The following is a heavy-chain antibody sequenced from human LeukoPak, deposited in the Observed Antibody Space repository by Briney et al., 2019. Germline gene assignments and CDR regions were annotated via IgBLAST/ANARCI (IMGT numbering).Heavy chain of an antibody. V-gene: IGHV4-31*03. J-gene: IGHJ6*02. CDR2: IYYSGST. CDR3: ARGMVLDDYGDYYYYGMDV. Sequence: NPSQTLSLTCTVSGGSISSGGYYWGWIRQHPGKGLEWIGYIYYSGSTYYNPSLKSRVTISVDTSKNQFSLKLSSVTAADTAVYYCARGMVLDDYGDYYYYGMDVWGQGTTVTVSS. D-gene: IGHD4-17*01. CDR1: GGSISSGGYY.